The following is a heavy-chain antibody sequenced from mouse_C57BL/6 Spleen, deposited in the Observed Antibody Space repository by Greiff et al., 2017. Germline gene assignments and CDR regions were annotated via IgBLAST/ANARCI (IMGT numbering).Heavy chain of an antibody. V-gene: IGHV1-82*01. CDR2: IYPGDGDT. D-gene: IGHD2-5*01. Sequence: QVQLKESGPELVKPGASVKISCKASGYAFSSSWMTWVKQRPGKGLEWIGRIYPGDGDTNYNGKFKGKATLTADKSSSTAYMQLSSLTSEDSAVYFCTVYSNYVPWFAYWGQGTLVTVSA. J-gene: IGHJ3*01. CDR3: TVYSNYVPWFAY. CDR1: GYAFSSSW.